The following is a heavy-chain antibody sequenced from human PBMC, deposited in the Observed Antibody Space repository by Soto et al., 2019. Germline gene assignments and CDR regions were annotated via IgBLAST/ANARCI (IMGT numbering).Heavy chain of an antibody. CDR1: GGTFSSYA. D-gene: IGHD3-3*01. CDR2: IIPIFGTA. J-gene: IGHJ6*02. Sequence: GASVKVSCKASGGTFSSYAISWVLQAPGQGLEWMGGIIPIFGTANYAQKFQGRVTITADKSTSTAYMELSSLRSEDTAVYYCARDSPMYYDFWSGYSSVWGQGTTVTVS. CDR3: ARDSPMYYDFWSGYSSV. V-gene: IGHV1-69*06.